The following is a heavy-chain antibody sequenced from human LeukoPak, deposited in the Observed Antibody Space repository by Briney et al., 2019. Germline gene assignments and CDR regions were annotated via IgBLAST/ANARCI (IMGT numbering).Heavy chain of an antibody. J-gene: IGHJ4*02. Sequence: PSETLSLTCTVSGGSVSSGGYYWSWIRQPPGKGLEYIGYISYSGSTKYNPSLKSRVTISVDTSKNQFSLKLRSVTAADTAVYYCARTDHLSPLYYWGQGTLVTVSS. V-gene: IGHV4-61*08. D-gene: IGHD2/OR15-2a*01. CDR1: GGSVSSGGYY. CDR2: ISYSGST. CDR3: ARTDHLSPLYY.